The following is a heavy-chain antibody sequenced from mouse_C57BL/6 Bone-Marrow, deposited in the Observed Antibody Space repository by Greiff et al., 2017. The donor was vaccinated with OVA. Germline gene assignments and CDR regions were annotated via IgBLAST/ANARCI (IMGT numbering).Heavy chain of an antibody. CDR3: ARSGYGSSVAWFAY. V-gene: IGHV1-7*01. D-gene: IGHD1-1*01. Sequence: VQLQQSGAELAKPGASVKLFCKASGYTFTSYWMHWVKPRPGQGLEWIGYINSCSGYTKYNQKFKDKATLTADKSSSTAYMQLSSLTYEDSAVYYCARSGYGSSVAWFAYWGQGTLVTVSA. CDR1: GYTFTSYW. J-gene: IGHJ3*01. CDR2: INSCSGYT.